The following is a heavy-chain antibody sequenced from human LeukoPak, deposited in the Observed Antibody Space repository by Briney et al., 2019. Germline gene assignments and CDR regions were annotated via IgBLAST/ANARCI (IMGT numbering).Heavy chain of an antibody. CDR1: GYTFTVYA. Sequence: GASVKVSCKASGYTFTVYATHWVRQAPGQRLEWMGWINAGKGNTKYSQEFQGRVTITRDTSASTAYMELSSLRSDDTAVYYCAREPTELLGAFDIWGQGTMVTVSS. CDR2: INAGKGNT. D-gene: IGHD1-7*01. CDR3: AREPTELLGAFDI. V-gene: IGHV1-3*01. J-gene: IGHJ3*02.